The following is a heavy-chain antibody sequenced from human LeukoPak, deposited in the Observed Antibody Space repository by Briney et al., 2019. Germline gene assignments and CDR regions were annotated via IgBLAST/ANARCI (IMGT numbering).Heavy chain of an antibody. CDR1: GYTFPGYY. J-gene: IGHJ6*02. CDR2: INPNSGGT. Sequence: ASVKVSCKASGYTFPGYYMHWVRQTPGQGLEWMGWINPNSGGTNYAQKFQGRVTMTRDTSISTAYMELSRLRSDDTAVYYCAREELRRGITGTTYGMDVWGQGTTVTVSS. D-gene: IGHD1-7*01. V-gene: IGHV1-2*02. CDR3: AREELRRGITGTTYGMDV.